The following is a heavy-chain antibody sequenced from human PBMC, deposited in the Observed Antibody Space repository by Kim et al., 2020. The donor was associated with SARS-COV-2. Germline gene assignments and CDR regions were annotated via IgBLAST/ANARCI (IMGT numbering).Heavy chain of an antibody. J-gene: IGHJ5*02. Sequence: GGSLRLSCAASGFTFSSYGMHWVRQAPGKGLEWMAVISYDGSNKYYADSVKGRFTISRDNSKNTLYLQMNSLRAEDTAVYYCAKDGRGTVTWGQGTLVTVSS. D-gene: IGHD4-17*01. CDR3: AKDGRGTVT. CDR2: ISYDGSNK. V-gene: IGHV3-30*18. CDR1: GFTFSSYG.